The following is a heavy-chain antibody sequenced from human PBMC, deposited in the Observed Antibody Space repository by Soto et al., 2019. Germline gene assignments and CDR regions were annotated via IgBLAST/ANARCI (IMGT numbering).Heavy chain of an antibody. V-gene: IGHV3-23*01. CDR1: GFTFSSYA. Sequence: GGSLRLSCAASGFTFSSYAMSWVRQAPGKGLEWVSAISGSGGSTYYADSVKGRFTISRDNSKNTLYLQMGSLRAEDMALYYCARDTDMTTVVTGWFDPWGQGTLVTVSS. CDR2: ISGSGGST. J-gene: IGHJ5*02. CDR3: ARDTDMTTVVTGWFDP. D-gene: IGHD4-17*01.